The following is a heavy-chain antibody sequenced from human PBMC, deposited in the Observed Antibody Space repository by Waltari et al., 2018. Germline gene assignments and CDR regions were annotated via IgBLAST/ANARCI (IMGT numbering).Heavy chain of an antibody. CDR2: INPNSGGT. CDR1: GYTFTGYY. J-gene: IGHJ3*02. D-gene: IGHD1-7*01. V-gene: IGHV1-2*06. CDR3: ARVGNYGIDAFDI. Sequence: QVQLVQSGAEVKKPGASVKVSCKASGYTFTGYYMHWVRQAPGHGLEWMGRINPNSGGTNYSQKVQGRVPMTRDTSISTAYMELSRLRSDDTAVYYCARVGNYGIDAFDIWGQGTMVTVSS.